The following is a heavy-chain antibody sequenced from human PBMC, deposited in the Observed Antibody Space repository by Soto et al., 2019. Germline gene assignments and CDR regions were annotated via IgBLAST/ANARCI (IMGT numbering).Heavy chain of an antibody. CDR3: AKDRSLFLYSGLVY. D-gene: IGHD5-12*01. J-gene: IGHJ4*02. Sequence: GGSLRLSCAASRFTFSNYAMHWVRQAPGKGLEWVAVISYDGSNKFYADSVKGRFTISRDNSKNTLDLQMNSLRLEDTAVYYCAKDRSLFLYSGLVYSGQGNLVTVSS. V-gene: IGHV3-30*18. CDR2: ISYDGSNK. CDR1: RFTFSNYA.